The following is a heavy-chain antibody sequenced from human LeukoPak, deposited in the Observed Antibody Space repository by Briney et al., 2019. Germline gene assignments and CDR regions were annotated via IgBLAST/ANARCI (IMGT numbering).Heavy chain of an antibody. J-gene: IGHJ4*02. CDR2: ISSSSSTI. CDR3: ARARTRGFGESFDY. V-gene: IGHV3-48*01. D-gene: IGHD3-10*01. Sequence: PGGSLRLSCAASGFTFSSYSMNWVRQAPGKGLEWVSYISSSSSTIYYADSVKGRFTISRDNAKNSLYLQMNSLRAEDTAVYYCARARTRGFGESFDYWGLGTLVTVSS. CDR1: GFTFSSYS.